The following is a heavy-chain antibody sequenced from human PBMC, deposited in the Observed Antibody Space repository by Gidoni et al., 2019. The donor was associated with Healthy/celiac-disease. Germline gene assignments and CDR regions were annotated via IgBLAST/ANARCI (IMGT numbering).Heavy chain of an antibody. J-gene: IGHJ4*02. D-gene: IGHD3-3*02. Sequence: EVQLLESGGGLVQPGGSLRLSCAASGFTFSSYAMSWVRQAPGKGLAWVVAISGSGGSTYYADSVKGRFTISRDNSKNTLYLQMNSLRAEDTAVYYCAKDVLSNFGVPDEYYFDYWGQGTLVTVSS. CDR3: AKDVLSNFGVPDEYYFDY. CDR1: GFTFSSYA. CDR2: ISGSGGST. V-gene: IGHV3-23*01.